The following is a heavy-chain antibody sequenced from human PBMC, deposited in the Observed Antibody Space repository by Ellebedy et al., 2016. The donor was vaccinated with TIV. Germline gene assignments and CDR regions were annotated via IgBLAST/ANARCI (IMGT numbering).Heavy chain of an antibody. CDR1: GFTFSNYA. CDR3: ARGKSGTYIHHAFDY. Sequence: PGGSLRLSCAASGFTFSNYAMSWVRQAPGKGLEWVSGFGVSGDSTYYADSVKGRFTISRDNSRNTLYLQMNSLRAEATAIYYCARGKSGTYIHHAFDYWGQGTLVTVSS. V-gene: IGHV3-23*01. J-gene: IGHJ4*02. D-gene: IGHD2-2*02. CDR2: FGVSGDST.